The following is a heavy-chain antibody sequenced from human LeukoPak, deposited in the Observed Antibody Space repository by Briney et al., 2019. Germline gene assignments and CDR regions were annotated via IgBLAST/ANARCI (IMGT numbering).Heavy chain of an antibody. CDR3: ARVGGSSGWFDP. V-gene: IGHV4-4*07. J-gene: IGHJ5*02. CDR1: GVSITNYH. Sequence: TSETLSLTCTVSGVSITNYHWSWTRQPAGKGLEWIGRIYSSGSTDYNPSLETRVTMSLDTFKNQFSLKLSSVTAADTAVYYCARVGGSSGWFDPWGQGTLVTVSS. CDR2: IYSSGST. D-gene: IGHD6-6*01.